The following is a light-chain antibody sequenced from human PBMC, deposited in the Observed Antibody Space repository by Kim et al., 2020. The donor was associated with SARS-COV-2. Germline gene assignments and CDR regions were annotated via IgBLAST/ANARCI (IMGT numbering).Light chain of an antibody. J-gene: IGLJ3*02. CDR1: TSDVGAYKF. CDR3: ASYTSANNWV. CDR2: DVS. V-gene: IGLV2-14*01. Sequence: QSAPTQPASVSGSPGQSITISCTGTTSDVGAYKFVFWYQQNPGRAPKLIIYDVSKRPSGVSNRFSGSKSGNTASLTISGLQTEDEGDYYCASYTSANNWVFGGGTQLTVL.